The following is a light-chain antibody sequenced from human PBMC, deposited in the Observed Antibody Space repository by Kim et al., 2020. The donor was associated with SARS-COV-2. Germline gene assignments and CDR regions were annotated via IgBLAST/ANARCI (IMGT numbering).Light chain of an antibody. J-gene: IGLJ1*01. Sequence: QPVLTQPPSASGTPGQRVTISCSGSSSNIGRNTVNWYQHIPGTAPKLLIYSDDHRPSGDPDRFSGSKSGTSASLAISGLQSEDEADYYCAAWDDSLNANVFGTGTKVTVL. CDR2: SDD. CDR3: AAWDDSLNANV. CDR1: SSNIGRNT. V-gene: IGLV1-44*01.